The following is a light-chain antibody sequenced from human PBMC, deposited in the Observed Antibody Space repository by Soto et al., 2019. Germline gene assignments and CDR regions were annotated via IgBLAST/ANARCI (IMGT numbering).Light chain of an antibody. J-gene: IGKJ1*01. CDR2: GAS. CDR1: QSVSSN. V-gene: IGKV3-15*01. CDR3: LQHYSFPRT. Sequence: EVVMTQSPATLSVSPGERATLSCRASQSVSSNLAWYQQKPGQVPRLLIYGASTRATGIPARFSGSGSGTDFTLTISSLQAEDVADYFCLQHYSFPRTFGQGTKVEI.